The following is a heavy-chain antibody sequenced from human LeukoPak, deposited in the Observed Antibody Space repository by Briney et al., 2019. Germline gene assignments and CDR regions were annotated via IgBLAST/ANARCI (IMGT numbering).Heavy chain of an antibody. CDR3: ATSSSSWYYFDY. V-gene: IGHV1-18*04. CDR1: GYTFTSYG. D-gene: IGHD6-13*01. Sequence: ASVKVSCKASGYTFTSYGISWVRQAPGQGLEWMGRISAYNGNTNYAQKLQGRVTMTTDTSTSTAYMELRSLRSDDTAVYYCATSSSSWYYFDYWGQGTLVTVSS. J-gene: IGHJ4*02. CDR2: ISAYNGNT.